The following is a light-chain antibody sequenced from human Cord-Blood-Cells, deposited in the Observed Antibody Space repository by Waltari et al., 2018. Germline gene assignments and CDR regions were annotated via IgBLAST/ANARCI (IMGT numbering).Light chain of an antibody. CDR2: DVS. Sequence: QSALTQPASVSGSPGQSITISCTGTSRDVGGYNYVSWYQQHPGKAPKLMIYDVSKRPSGVSIRFSGSKSGNTASLTISGLQAEDEADYYCSSYTSSSTYVFGTGTKVTVL. V-gene: IGLV2-14*01. J-gene: IGLJ1*01. CDR3: SSYTSSSTYV. CDR1: SRDVGGYNY.